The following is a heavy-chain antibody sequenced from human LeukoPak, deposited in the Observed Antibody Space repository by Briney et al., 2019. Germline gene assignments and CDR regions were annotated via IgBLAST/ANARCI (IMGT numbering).Heavy chain of an antibody. Sequence: GSSVKVSCKASGGTFSSYAISWVRQAPGQGLEWMGWINPNSGGTNYAQKFQGRVTMTRDTSISTAYMELSRLRSDDTAVYYCARVLRYFDWLSSWGQGTLVTVSS. V-gene: IGHV1-2*02. CDR2: INPNSGGT. J-gene: IGHJ5*02. CDR3: ARVLRYFDWLSS. D-gene: IGHD3-9*01. CDR1: GGTFSSYA.